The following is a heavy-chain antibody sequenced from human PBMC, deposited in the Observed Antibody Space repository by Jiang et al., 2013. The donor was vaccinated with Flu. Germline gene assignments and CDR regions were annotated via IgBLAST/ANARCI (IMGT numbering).Heavy chain of an antibody. CDR2: IHNSGTT. Sequence: CTVSSDSISSHYWSWIRQPPGKGLEWIGYIHNSGTTNYNPSLKSRVTISIDTSTNQFSLKLISVTAPDTAVYYCARSYCGGDCYSMFGYSYYGMDVWGQGTTVTVSS. CDR3: ARSYCGGDCYSMFGYSYYGMDV. V-gene: IGHV4-59*08. J-gene: IGHJ6*02. CDR1: SDSISSHY. D-gene: IGHD2-21*02.